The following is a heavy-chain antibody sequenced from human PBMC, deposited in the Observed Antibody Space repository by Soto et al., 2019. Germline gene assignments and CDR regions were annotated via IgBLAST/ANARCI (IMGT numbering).Heavy chain of an antibody. Sequence: EVQLLESGGGLVQPGGSLRLTCAASGFTFSNFVMSRVRRAPGKGLEWVSAIGGTSGSTYYADSVKGRFTISRDNSKNTLSLHMNSLRAEDTAVYYCAKRRGEGYFDLWGRGTLVTVSS. CDR3: AKRRGEGYFDL. CDR1: GFTFSNFV. D-gene: IGHD3-10*01. CDR2: IGGTSGST. J-gene: IGHJ2*01. V-gene: IGHV3-23*01.